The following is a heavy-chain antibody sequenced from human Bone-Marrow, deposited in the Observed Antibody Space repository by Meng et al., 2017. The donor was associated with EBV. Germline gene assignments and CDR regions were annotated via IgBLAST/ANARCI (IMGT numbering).Heavy chain of an antibody. D-gene: IGHD5-24*01. CDR1: GYTFTNYD. J-gene: IGHJ4*02. V-gene: IGHV1-8*01. CDR2: MNPNSGNT. CDR3: ARGPTCGYNCPYYFDF. Sequence: QVQLVQSGAEVEKPGAAVKVSCKASGYTFTNYDITWVRQATGQGLEWVGWMNPNSGNTGYAQKFQGRVTMTRNTSISTAYMELSSLRSEDTAVYYCARGPTCGYNCPYYFDFWGQGTLVTVSS.